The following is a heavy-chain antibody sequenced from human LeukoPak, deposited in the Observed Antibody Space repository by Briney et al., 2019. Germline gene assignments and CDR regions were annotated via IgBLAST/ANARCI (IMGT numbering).Heavy chain of an antibody. V-gene: IGHV6-1*01. CDR3: ARVGSYYDILTGYYNVAGYFDY. Sequence: SQTLSLTCAISGDSVSSNSAAWNWIRQSPSRGLEWLGRTYYRSKWYNDYAVSVKSRITINPDTSKNQFSLQLNSVTPGDTAVYYCARVGSYYDILTGYYNVAGYFDYWGQGTLVTVSS. D-gene: IGHD3-9*01. CDR2: TYYRSKWYN. J-gene: IGHJ4*02. CDR1: GDSVSSNSAA.